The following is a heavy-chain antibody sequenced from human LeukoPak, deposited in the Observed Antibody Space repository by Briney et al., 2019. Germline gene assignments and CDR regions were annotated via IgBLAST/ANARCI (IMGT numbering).Heavy chain of an antibody. CDR1: GFTFDDYA. V-gene: IGHV3-9*01. CDR3: AKGRGGELLLSAFDI. J-gene: IGHJ3*02. CDR2: ISWNSGSI. Sequence: GGSLRLSCAASGFTFDDYAMHWVRHAPGKGLEWVSGISWNSGSIGYADSVKGRFTISRDNAKNSLYLQMNSLRAEDTALYYCAKGRGGELLLSAFDIWGQGTMVTVSS. D-gene: IGHD1-26*01.